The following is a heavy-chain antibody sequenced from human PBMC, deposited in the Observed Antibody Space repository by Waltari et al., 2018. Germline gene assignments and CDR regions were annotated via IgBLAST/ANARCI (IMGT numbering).Heavy chain of an antibody. V-gene: IGHV2-5*02. CDR2: VYWDVDK. J-gene: IGHJ3*01. D-gene: IGHD2-2*02. CDR1: GFSLSTTAVA. Sequence: QITLKESGPALVKPTQTLTLTCTFSGFSLSTTAVAVGWIRQPPGKALEWLARVYWDVDKRYTPCLKTRLTVTKDTSQNQVVLTLTNVDPADTATYYCAHRRYTTDWSPHDVFDFWGQGAFVTVSS. CDR3: AHRRYTTDWSPHDVFDF.